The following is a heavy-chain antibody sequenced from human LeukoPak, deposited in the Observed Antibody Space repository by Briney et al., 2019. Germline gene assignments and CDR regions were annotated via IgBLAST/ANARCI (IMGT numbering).Heavy chain of an antibody. CDR2: LYYSGSS. CDR1: GDSISSSNSY. CDR3: ARLVTYLLGMDY. V-gene: IGHV4-39*01. Sequence: PSETLSLTCTVSGDSISSSNSYRGWIRQPPGKGLEWIGSLYYSGSSYYNPSLKSRVTISVDTSKNQFSLKLNSVTAADTAVYYCARLVTYLLGMDYWGQGTLVTVSS. J-gene: IGHJ4*02. D-gene: IGHD2/OR15-2a*01.